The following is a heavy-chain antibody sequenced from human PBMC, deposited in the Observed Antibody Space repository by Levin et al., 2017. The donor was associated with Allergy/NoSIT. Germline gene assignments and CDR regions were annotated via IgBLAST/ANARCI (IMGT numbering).Heavy chain of an antibody. D-gene: IGHD5-12*01. J-gene: IGHJ6*03. V-gene: IGHV4-59*08. CDR2: IYYSGST. CDR1: GGSISSYY. CDR3: ARRSGSFVATDYYYMDV. Sequence: SETLSLTCTVSGGSISSYYWSWIRQPPGKGLEWIGYIYYSGSTNYNPSLKSRVTISVDTSKKQFSLKLSSVTAADTAVYYCARRSGSFVATDYYYMDVWGKGTTVTVSS.